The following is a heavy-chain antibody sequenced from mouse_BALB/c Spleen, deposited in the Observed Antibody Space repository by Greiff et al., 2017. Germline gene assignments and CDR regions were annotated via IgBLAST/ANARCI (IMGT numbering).Heavy chain of an antibody. V-gene: IGHV1-18*01. Sequence: EVKLVESGPELVKPGASVKISCKTSGYTFTEYTMHWVKQSHGKSLEWIGGINPNNGGTSYNQKFKGKATLTVDKPSSTAYMELRSLTSEDSAVYYCARGRYRPDEGYFDVWGAGTTVTVSS. D-gene: IGHD2-14*01. CDR2: INPNNGGT. CDR1: GYTFTEYT. J-gene: IGHJ1*01. CDR3: ARGRYRPDEGYFDV.